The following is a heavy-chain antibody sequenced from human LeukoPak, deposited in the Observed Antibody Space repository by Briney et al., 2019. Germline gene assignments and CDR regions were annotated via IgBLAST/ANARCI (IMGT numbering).Heavy chain of an antibody. V-gene: IGHV3-23*01. Sequence: GGSLRLSCAASGFTFSSYAMSWVRQAPGKGLEWVSAISGSGGSTYCADSVKGRFTISRDNSKNTLYLQMNSLRAEDTAVYYCAKRTSGLMITFGGVIGAYFDYWGQGTLVTVSS. CDR2: ISGSGGST. CDR3: AKRTSGLMITFGGVIGAYFDY. D-gene: IGHD3-16*02. CDR1: GFTFSSYA. J-gene: IGHJ4*02.